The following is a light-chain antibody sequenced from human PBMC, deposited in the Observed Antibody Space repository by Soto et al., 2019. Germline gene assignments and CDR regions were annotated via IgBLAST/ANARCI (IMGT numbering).Light chain of an antibody. V-gene: IGKV3-20*01. Sequence: EIVLTQSPGTLSLSPRERASLSCRASQTVSSTYLAWYRQKPGQTPRLLIYGASSRATGVPDRFSGSGSVTDFTLTISRLEPEDFAVYYCQHYGGSPPYSFGQGTTLEIK. CDR3: QHYGGSPPYS. CDR2: GAS. J-gene: IGKJ2*01. CDR1: QTVSSTY.